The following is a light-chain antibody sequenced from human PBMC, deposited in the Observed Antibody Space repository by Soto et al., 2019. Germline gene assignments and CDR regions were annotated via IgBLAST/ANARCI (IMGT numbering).Light chain of an antibody. CDR3: QQSYSTPRT. CDR2: AAS. CDR1: XXXXXX. Sequence: DIQMTQSPSSLSAXVGDXVTITXRASXXXXXXLNWYQQKPGKAPKLLIYAASSLQSGVPSRFSGSGSGTDFTLTISSLQPEDFATYYCQQSYSTPRTFGQGTKVEIK. J-gene: IGKJ1*01. V-gene: IGKV1-39*01.